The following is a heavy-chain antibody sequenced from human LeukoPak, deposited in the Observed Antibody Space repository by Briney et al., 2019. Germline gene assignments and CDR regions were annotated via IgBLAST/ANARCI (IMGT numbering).Heavy chain of an antibody. CDR2: ISGSGDTT. CDR3: GKPVDSSGWYGPDY. D-gene: IGHD6-19*01. V-gene: IGHV3-23*01. Sequence: GGSLRLSCAASGFTFSSCGMSWVRQAPGKGLQWVSAISGSGDTTYYADSVRGRFTISRDNSKNTLYLQMNSLRGEDTAVYYCGKPVDSSGWYGPDYWGQGTVVTVSS. CDR1: GFTFSSCG. J-gene: IGHJ4*02.